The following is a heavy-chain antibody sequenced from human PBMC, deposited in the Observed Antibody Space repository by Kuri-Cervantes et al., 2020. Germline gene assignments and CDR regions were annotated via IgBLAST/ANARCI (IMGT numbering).Heavy chain of an antibody. J-gene: IGHJ6*02. D-gene: IGHD3-10*01. V-gene: IGHV4-30-2*03. CDR1: GGSISGGGYS. CDR3: ARPGGWFELYGMDV. Sequence: LSLTCAVSGGSISGGGYSWSWIRQPPGKGLEWIGFTYHSGGTSYNPSLKSRVTISVDTSKNQFSLKLSSVTAADTAVYYCARPGGWFELYGMDVWGQGTTVTVSS. CDR2: TYHSGGT.